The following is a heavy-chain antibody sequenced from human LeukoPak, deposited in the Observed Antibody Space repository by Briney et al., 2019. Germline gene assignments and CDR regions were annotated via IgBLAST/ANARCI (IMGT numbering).Heavy chain of an antibody. Sequence: KVSCKASGCTFSSYAISWVRQAPGQGLEWMGGTIPIFGTANYAQKFQGRVTITTDESTSTAYMELSSLRSEDTAVYYCATQSRGIAARLGYYYYYMDVWGKGTTVTVSS. V-gene: IGHV1-69*05. J-gene: IGHJ6*03. D-gene: IGHD6-6*01. CDR1: GCTFSSYA. CDR3: ATQSRGIAARLGYYYYYMDV. CDR2: TIPIFGTA.